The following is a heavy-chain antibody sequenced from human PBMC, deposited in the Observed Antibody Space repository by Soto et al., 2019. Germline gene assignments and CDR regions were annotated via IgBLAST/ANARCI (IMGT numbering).Heavy chain of an antibody. CDR3: ARDGVGATTFFGYFDY. Sequence: QVQLVESGGGVVQPGRSLRLSCAASGFTFSGYGMHWVRQAPGKGVEWVAITRHDGSNTYYADSVRGRFTISRDNSKKTLYLQMDSMRAEDTAVYYCARDGVGATTFFGYFDYWGQGALVTVSS. J-gene: IGHJ4*02. CDR1: GFTFSGYG. D-gene: IGHD1-26*01. CDR2: TRHDGSNT. V-gene: IGHV3-33*01.